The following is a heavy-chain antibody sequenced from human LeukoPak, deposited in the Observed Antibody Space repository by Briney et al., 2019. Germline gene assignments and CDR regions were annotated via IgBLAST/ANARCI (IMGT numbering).Heavy chain of an antibody. J-gene: IGHJ2*01. Sequence: SETLSLTCSVSGDSVSTRSYYWGWIRQYPGKGLDWIGIMHYGETTCYDAALKSRATIYVDTSKNQFSLRLNSVTAADTAMYFCARHRGYCSGGSCFSGWYFDVWGRGTLVTVSS. CDR1: GDSVSTRSYY. V-gene: IGHV4-39*01. CDR2: MHYGETT. CDR3: ARHRGYCSGGSCFSGWYFDV. D-gene: IGHD2-15*01.